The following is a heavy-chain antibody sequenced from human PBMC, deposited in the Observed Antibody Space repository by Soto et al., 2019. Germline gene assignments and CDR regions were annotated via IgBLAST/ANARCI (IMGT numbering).Heavy chain of an antibody. CDR1: GDSISSSNW. J-gene: IGHJ4*02. D-gene: IGHD1-1*01. V-gene: IGHV4-4*02. CDR2: IYHSGAT. Sequence: QVQLQESGPGLVKPSGTLSLTCAVSGDSISSSNWWSWVRQAPGKGLEWIGEIYHSGATTYNPSLKSRATISVDPSKTHFSLKVTSVTAADNAVYFCARDLGTGTDFWGRGTLVTVAS. CDR3: ARDLGTGTDF.